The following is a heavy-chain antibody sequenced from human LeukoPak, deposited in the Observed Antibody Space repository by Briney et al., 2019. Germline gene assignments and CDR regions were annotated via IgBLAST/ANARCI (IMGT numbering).Heavy chain of an antibody. D-gene: IGHD3-16*02. Sequence: SETLSLTCAVDGGSFSGYYWSWIRQPPGKGLEWIGEINHSGSTNYNPSLKSRVTISVDTSKNQFSLKLSSVTAADTAVYYCAGGNTYYDYVWGSYRSCYFDYWGQGTLVTVSS. CDR1: GGSFSGYY. CDR3: AGGNTYYDYVWGSYRSCYFDY. CDR2: INHSGST. J-gene: IGHJ4*02. V-gene: IGHV4-34*01.